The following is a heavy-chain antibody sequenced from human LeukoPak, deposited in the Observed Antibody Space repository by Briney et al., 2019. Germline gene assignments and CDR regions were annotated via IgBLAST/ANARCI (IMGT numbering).Heavy chain of an antibody. D-gene: IGHD6-19*01. Sequence: SETLSLTCAVYGGSFSGYYWSWIRQPPGKGLEWIGEINHSGSTNYNPSLRSRVTISVAAYKKQFSLKLSSVTAADSAVYYCARLAVAGTVVWHYWGQGTLVTVSS. V-gene: IGHV4-34*01. J-gene: IGHJ4*02. CDR2: INHSGST. CDR3: ARLAVAGTVVWHY. CDR1: GGSFSGYY.